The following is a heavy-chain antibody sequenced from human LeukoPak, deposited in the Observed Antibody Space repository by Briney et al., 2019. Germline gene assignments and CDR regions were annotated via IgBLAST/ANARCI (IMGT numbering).Heavy chain of an antibody. CDR3: ASVYKNGMDV. J-gene: IGHJ6*02. D-gene: IGHD5-24*01. Sequence: GALVKVSCKASGYTLTSYYLHWVRQAPGQGLEWMAIINPSGDTTSHAQKFQGRVTMTRDTSASTVYMELSSLRSEDTAVYYCASVYKNGMDVWGQGTTVTVSS. CDR1: GYTLTSYY. CDR2: INPSGDTT. V-gene: IGHV1-46*01.